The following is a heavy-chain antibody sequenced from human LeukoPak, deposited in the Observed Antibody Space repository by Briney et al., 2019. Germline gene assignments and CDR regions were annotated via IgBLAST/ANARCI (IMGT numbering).Heavy chain of an antibody. CDR1: GFTFSSYS. J-gene: IGHJ6*02. D-gene: IGHD4-17*01. CDR2: TSYHGSDK. CDR3: GRDRVAGDGEHVYYYGMDV. V-gene: IGHV3-30*03. Sequence: GGSLRLSCAASGFTFSSYSMNWVRQAPGKGLEWVALTSYHGSDKYYADSVKGRFTISRDNSKNTVYLQMNSLRAEDTAVYYCGRDRVAGDGEHVYYYGMDVWGQGTTVTVSS.